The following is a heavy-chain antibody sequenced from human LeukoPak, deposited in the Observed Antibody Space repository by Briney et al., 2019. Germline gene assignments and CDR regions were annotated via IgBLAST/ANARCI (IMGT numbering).Heavy chain of an antibody. CDR2: INHSGST. CDR3: AIRLGYCTNGVCSLFDY. CDR1: GGSFSGYY. Sequence: PSETLSLTCAVYGGSFSGYYWSWIRQPPGKGLEWIGEINHSGSTNYNPSLKSRVTISVDTSKTQFSLKLSSVTAADTALYYCAIRLGYCTNGVCSLFDYWGQGTLVTVSS. D-gene: IGHD2-8*01. V-gene: IGHV4-34*01. J-gene: IGHJ4*02.